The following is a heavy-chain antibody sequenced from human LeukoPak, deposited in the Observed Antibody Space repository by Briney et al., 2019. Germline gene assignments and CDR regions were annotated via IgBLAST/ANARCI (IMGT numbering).Heavy chain of an antibody. J-gene: IGHJ4*02. V-gene: IGHV3-66*03. Sequence: GGSLRLSCTVSGFTVSSNSMSWVRQAPGKGLEWVSFIYSDNTHYSDSVKGRFTISRDNSKNTLYLQMNSLRAEDTAVYYCARDTYSSSSGGAIDYWGQGTLVTVSS. D-gene: IGHD6-6*01. CDR2: IYSDNT. CDR1: GFTVSSNS. CDR3: ARDTYSSSSGGAIDY.